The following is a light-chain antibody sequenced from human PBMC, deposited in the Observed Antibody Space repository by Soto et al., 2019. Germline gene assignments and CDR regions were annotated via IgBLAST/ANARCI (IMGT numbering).Light chain of an antibody. CDR3: QQSYSTPYT. Sequence: DIQMTQSPSSLSASVGDRVTISCRASQSIARCLNWYQQKPGKAPKLLIYASSTLQGGVPSSFSGSGSGTDFTLTISSLQPDDVATYFCQQSYSTPYTFGQGTKLDIK. CDR2: ASS. CDR1: QSIARC. V-gene: IGKV1-39*01. J-gene: IGKJ2*01.